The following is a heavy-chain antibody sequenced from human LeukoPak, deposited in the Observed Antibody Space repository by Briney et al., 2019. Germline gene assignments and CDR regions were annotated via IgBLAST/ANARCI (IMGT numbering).Heavy chain of an antibody. CDR2: IYYSGST. D-gene: IGHD6-19*01. Sequence: SETLSLTCSVSGGSINTISYYWGWIRQPPGKGLEWMGSIYYSGSTFYNPSLKGRVTISVDTSKYQFSLEPSSVTAADTAVYYCAAIIAVAGIPLVDPWGQGTLVTVSS. CDR1: GGSINTISYY. V-gene: IGHV4-39*01. J-gene: IGHJ5*02. CDR3: AAIIAVAGIPLVDP.